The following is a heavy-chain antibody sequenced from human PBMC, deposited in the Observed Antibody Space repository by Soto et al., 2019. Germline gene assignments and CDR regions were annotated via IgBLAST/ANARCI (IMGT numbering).Heavy chain of an antibody. CDR2: IYPGDSDI. J-gene: IGHJ3*02. CDR3: ARRPGISGISDAFDI. CDR1: GYSFPCYW. Sequence: GESLKISCNGSGYSFPCYWICWVRQMPWKGLEWMGVIYPGDSDIRYSPSFQGQVTISADKSISTAYLQWSSLKASDTAMYYCARRPGISGISDAFDIWGQGTMVTVS. V-gene: IGHV5-51*01. D-gene: IGHD1-20*01.